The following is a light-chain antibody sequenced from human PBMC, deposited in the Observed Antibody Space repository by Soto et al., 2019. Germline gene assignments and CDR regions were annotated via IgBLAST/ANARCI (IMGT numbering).Light chain of an antibody. V-gene: IGKV3-20*01. CDR3: QQSSRSLIT. CDR1: QSLTSRY. CDR2: ESS. J-gene: IGKJ5*01. Sequence: EIVLTQSPGTLSLSPGERVTLSCRASQSLTSRYLAWYQQKAGQAPRLLMYESSSRATGIPDRFSGSGSGTDFTLTISRLEPEDFGVYYCQQSSRSLITFGQGTRLEIK.